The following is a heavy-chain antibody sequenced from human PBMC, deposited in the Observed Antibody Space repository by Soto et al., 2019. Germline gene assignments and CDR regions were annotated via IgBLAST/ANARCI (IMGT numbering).Heavy chain of an antibody. CDR2: IIPILGIA. CDR3: ASAPRYDYDILTGYSH. CDR1: GGTFSSYT. V-gene: IGHV1-69*02. D-gene: IGHD3-9*01. J-gene: IGHJ4*02. Sequence: QVQLVQSGAEVKKPGSSVKVSYKASGGTFSSYTISWVRQAPGQGLEWMGRIIPILGIANYAQKFQGRVTITADKSTSTAYMELSSLRSEDTAVYYCASAPRYDYDILTGYSHWGQGTLVTVSS.